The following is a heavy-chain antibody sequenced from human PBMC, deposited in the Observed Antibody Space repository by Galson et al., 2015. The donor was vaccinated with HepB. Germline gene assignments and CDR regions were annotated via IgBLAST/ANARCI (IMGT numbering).Heavy chain of an antibody. D-gene: IGHD2-15*01. Sequence: SLRLSCAASGFSFNTYWMSWVRQAPGKGLEWLANINQDGSEIYNGDSVRGRFTVSRDNDKHSVFLQMNSLRAEDTAVYYCARVLGRLEYYFDHWGQGSLVTVSS. CDR3: ARVLGRLEYYFDH. CDR2: INQDGSEI. J-gene: IGHJ4*02. CDR1: GFSFNTYW. V-gene: IGHV3-7*03.